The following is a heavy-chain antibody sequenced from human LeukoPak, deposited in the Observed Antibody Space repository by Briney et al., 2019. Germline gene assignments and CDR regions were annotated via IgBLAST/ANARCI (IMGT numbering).Heavy chain of an antibody. CDR3: ASLFGGEGAFDI. CDR1: GFTFSSYS. J-gene: IGHJ3*02. D-gene: IGHD3-16*01. Sequence: GGSLRLSCAASGFTFSSYSMNWVRQAPGKRLEWVSSISSSSSYIYYADSVKGRFTISRDNAKNSLYLQMNSLRAEDTAVYYCASLFGGEGAFDIWGQGTMVTVSS. CDR2: ISSSSSYI. V-gene: IGHV3-21*01.